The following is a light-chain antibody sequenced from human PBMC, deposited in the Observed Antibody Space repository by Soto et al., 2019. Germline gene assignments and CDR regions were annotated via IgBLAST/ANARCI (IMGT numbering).Light chain of an antibody. CDR2: EVS. J-gene: IGLJ1*01. V-gene: IGLV2-14*01. CDR1: SSDVGGYDY. Sequence: QSVLTQPASVSGSPGQSITISCTGTSSDVGGYDYVSWYQLHPGKAPKPMVFEVSNRPSGVSYRFSGSKSGNTASLTISGLQAEDEADYFCSSYSISTAYLFGTGTKVPVL. CDR3: SSYSISTAYL.